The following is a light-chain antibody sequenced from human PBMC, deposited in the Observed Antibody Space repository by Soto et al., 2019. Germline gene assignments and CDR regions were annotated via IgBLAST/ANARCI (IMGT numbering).Light chain of an antibody. CDR1: SSNIGAPYD. V-gene: IGLV1-40*01. Sequence: QSVLTQPPSVSGAPGQTVVISCSGSSSNIGAPYDVNWYRQIPGTAPKLLIYGNHNRPSGVPERFSGSKSGASATLTISGLQAEDEAVYYCSSYASSGGHNYVFATGTKVTV. CDR3: SSYASSGGHNYV. CDR2: GNH. J-gene: IGLJ1*01.